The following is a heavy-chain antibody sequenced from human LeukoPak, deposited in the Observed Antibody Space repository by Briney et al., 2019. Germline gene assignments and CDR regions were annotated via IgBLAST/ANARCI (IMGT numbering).Heavy chain of an antibody. V-gene: IGHV3-7*03. CDR2: IKEDGSEK. Sequence: GGPLRLSCAASAFTFSNYWMSWVRQAPGKGLEWVANIKEDGSEKDYVDSVRGRFTISRDNAKNSLYLQMNSLRAGDTAVYYCAKEGFDSWGQGTLVTVSS. CDR1: AFTFSNYW. CDR3: AKEGFDS. J-gene: IGHJ4*02.